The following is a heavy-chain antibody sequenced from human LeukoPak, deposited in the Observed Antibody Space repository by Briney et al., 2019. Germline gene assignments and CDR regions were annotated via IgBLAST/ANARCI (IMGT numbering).Heavy chain of an antibody. J-gene: IGHJ6*02. Sequence: SGPTLVNPTQTLTLTCTFSGFSLSTSGMCVSWIRQPPGKALEWLARIDWDDDKYYSTSLKTRLTISKDTSKNQVALTMTNMDPVDTATYYCARIVWGQQLVPPLYYYYGMDVWGQGTTVTVSS. V-gene: IGHV2-70*11. CDR3: ARIVWGQQLVPPLYYYYGMDV. CDR1: GFSLSTSGMC. CDR2: IDWDDDK. D-gene: IGHD6-13*01.